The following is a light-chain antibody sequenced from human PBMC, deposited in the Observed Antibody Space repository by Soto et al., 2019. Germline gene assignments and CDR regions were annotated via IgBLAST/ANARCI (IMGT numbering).Light chain of an antibody. CDR3: GAWDDSPNGWV. Sequence: QSVLTQPPSVSEGPGQRVTISCSGSTSNIGKNTVNWYQQLPGEAPKLFIYYDDLLASGVSDRFSGSKSGTSASLAISGLQCEDEADYYCGAWDDSPNGWVFGGGTKVTVL. CDR2: YDD. CDR1: TSNIGKNT. J-gene: IGLJ3*02. V-gene: IGLV1-36*01.